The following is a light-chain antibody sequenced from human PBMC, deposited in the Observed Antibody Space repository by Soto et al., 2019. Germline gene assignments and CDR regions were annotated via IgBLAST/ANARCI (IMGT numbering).Light chain of an antibody. CDR1: QTVSNNY. Sequence: EIVLTQSPGTLSLSAGERATLSCRASQTVSNNYLAWYQQKPGQVPTVLLYGASNRATGIPDRFSGSGSGTDFTLAISGLEPEDVAVYYCQRYDTSLSLGQGPREEIK. CDR3: QRYDTSLS. V-gene: IGKV3-20*01. CDR2: GAS. J-gene: IGKJ1*01.